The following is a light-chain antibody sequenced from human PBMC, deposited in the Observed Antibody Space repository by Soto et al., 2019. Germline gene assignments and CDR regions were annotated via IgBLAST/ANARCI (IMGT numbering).Light chain of an antibody. J-gene: IGLJ2*01. CDR3: CSYAGSSTPYVV. CDR1: SSDVGIYNL. CDR2: EGS. V-gene: IGLV2-23*01. Sequence: QSALTQPASVSGSPGQSITISCTGTSSDVGIYNLVSWYQQHPGKAPKLMIYEGSKRPSGVSNRFSGSKSGNTASLTISGLQAEDEADYYCCSYAGSSTPYVVFGGGTKLTVL.